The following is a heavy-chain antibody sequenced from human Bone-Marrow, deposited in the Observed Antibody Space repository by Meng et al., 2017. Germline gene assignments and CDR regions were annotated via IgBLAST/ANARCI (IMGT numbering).Heavy chain of an antibody. CDR3: AREQAGHSSGWYKTGGFDY. CDR2: IYSGGST. J-gene: IGHJ4*02. Sequence: GESLKISCAASGFTVSSNYMSWVRQAPGKGLEWVSVIYSGGSTYYADSVKGRFTISRDNSKNTLYLQMNSLRAEDTAVYYCAREQAGHSSGWYKTGGFDYWGQGTLVTVSS. D-gene: IGHD6-19*01. V-gene: IGHV3-66*02. CDR1: GFTVSSNY.